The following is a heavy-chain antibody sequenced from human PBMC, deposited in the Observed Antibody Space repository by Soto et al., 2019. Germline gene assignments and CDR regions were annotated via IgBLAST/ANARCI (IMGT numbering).Heavy chain of an antibody. D-gene: IGHD6-19*01. CDR2: IIPIFGTA. CDR3: ARGSYSSGLNWFDP. CDR1: GGTSSSYA. J-gene: IGHJ5*02. Sequence: GASVKVSCKASGGTSSSYAISWVRQAPGQGLEWMGGIIPIFGTANYAQKFQGRVTITADESTSTAYMELSSLRSEDTAVYYCARGSYSSGLNWFDPWGQGTLVTVSS. V-gene: IGHV1-69*13.